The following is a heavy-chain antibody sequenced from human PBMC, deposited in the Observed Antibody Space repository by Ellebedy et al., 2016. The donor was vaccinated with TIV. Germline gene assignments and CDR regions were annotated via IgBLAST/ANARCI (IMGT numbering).Heavy chain of an antibody. CDR1: GGSVSSGSYY. V-gene: IGHV4-61*01. CDR2: IYYSGST. CDR3: ARVVDYGDHGYYYYGMDV. J-gene: IGHJ6*02. D-gene: IGHD4-17*01. Sequence: SETLSLTXTVSGGSVSSGSYYWSWIRQPPGKGLEWIGYIYYSGSTNYNPSLKSRVTISVDTSKNQFSLKLSSVTAADTAVYYCARVVDYGDHGYYYYGMDVWGQGTTVTVSS.